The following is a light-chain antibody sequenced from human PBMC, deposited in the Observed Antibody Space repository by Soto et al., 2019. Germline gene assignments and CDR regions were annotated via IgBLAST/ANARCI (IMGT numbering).Light chain of an antibody. CDR2: EVR. V-gene: IGLV2-14*01. CDR1: SSDVGGFNY. CDR3: SSYRGSDTSYV. J-gene: IGLJ1*01. Sequence: QSALTQPASVSGSPGQSITISCTGTSSDVGGFNYVSWYQQHPGKTPKLLIYEVRNRPSGVSNRFSGSKSGNTASLTISGLQAEDEADYYCSSYRGSDTSYVFGTGTKVTVL.